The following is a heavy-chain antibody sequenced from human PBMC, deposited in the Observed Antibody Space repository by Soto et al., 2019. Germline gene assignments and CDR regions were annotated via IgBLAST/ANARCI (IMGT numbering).Heavy chain of an antibody. CDR1: GDTFTSCA. CDR3: ANDKTTRSLHS. Sequence: GASVKVSCKASGDTFTSCARHWARQAPGQRLEWMGWINAGNGNTKYSQKFQGRVTITRDTSASTAYMELSTLRSEDTAGHNTANDKTTRSLHSWGTGPLVTAS. J-gene: IGHJ5*02. CDR2: INAGNGNT. D-gene: IGHD3-9*01. V-gene: IGHV1-3*01.